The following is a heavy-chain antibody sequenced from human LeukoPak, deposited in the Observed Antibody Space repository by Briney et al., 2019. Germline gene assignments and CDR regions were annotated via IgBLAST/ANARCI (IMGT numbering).Heavy chain of an antibody. CDR1: GFTFSSYA. CDR2: ISGSGGTT. V-gene: IGHV3-23*01. D-gene: IGHD4-17*01. CDR3: AKYKAAVTDDAFDI. Sequence: GGSLRLSCAASGFTFSSYAMSWVRQAPGKGLEWVSTISGSGGTTYYADSVKGRFTISRNNSKNTLYLQMNSLRAEDTAVYYCAKYKAAVTDDAFDIWGQGTMVTVSS. J-gene: IGHJ3*02.